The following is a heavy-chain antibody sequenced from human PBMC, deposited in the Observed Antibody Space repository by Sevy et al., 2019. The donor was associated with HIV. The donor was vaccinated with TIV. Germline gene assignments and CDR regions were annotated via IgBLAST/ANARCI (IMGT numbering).Heavy chain of an antibody. CDR3: AKDLYYDSSGYYPSETDY. D-gene: IGHD3-22*01. CDR1: GFTFSSYG. Sequence: GGSLRLSCAASGFTFSSYGMHWVRQAPGKGLEWVAVIPYDGSNKYYADSVKGRFTISRDNSKNTLYLQMNSLRAEDTAVYYCAKDLYYDSSGYYPSETDYWGQGTLVTVSS. J-gene: IGHJ4*02. V-gene: IGHV3-30*18. CDR2: IPYDGSNK.